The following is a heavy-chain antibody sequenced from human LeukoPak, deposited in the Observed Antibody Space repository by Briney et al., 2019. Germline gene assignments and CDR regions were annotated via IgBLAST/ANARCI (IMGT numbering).Heavy chain of an antibody. CDR1: GYTLTELS. D-gene: IGHD5-18*01. CDR2: FDPEDGET. Sequence: ASVKVSCKVSGYTLTELSMHWVRQAPGKGLEWMGGFDPEDGETIYAQKFQGRVTMTEDTSTDTAYMELSGLRSEDTAVYYCATAGVQLWLRLGYSFDYWGQGTLVTVSS. J-gene: IGHJ4*02. CDR3: ATAGVQLWLRLGYSFDY. V-gene: IGHV1-24*01.